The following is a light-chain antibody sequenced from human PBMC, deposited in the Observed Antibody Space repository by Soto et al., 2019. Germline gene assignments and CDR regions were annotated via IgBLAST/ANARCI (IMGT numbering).Light chain of an antibody. CDR1: QNINSPY. J-gene: IGKJ1*01. CDR3: QHYGSSPRRT. V-gene: IGKV3-20*01. Sequence: EIVLTQSPGTLSLSPGDRATLSCRVNQNINSPYLAWYQHKPGQAPRLPVFGTSSRATGIPDRFSGSRSGTDFTLTIQRLEPEDFALYYCQHYGSSPRRTFGQGTKVEMK. CDR2: GTS.